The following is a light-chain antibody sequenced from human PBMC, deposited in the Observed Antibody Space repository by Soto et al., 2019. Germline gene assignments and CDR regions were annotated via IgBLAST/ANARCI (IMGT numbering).Light chain of an antibody. CDR1: QGIISN. CDR2: GAS. V-gene: IGKV3-15*01. CDR3: QQYYDWPRT. J-gene: IGKJ1*01. Sequence: DTVMTQSPVTLSGSPGERVTLSCRASQGIISNLAWYQQKRGQAPRVLIYGASTRATGVPDRFSGSGSGTEFTLTITSLQSEDSAIYYCQQYYDWPRTFGQGTKVDIK.